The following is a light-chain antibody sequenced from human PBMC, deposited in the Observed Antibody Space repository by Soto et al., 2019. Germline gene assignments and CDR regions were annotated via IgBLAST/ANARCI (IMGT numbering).Light chain of an antibody. Sequence: QAVVTQPPSASRTPGQRVTISCSGSTSSIQDNVVCWYQQLPGTAPKLLIYNTNHRPSWVPDRFSGSKSGTSASLAISGLQPEAEAEYFCAAWDDRLSGVVFGGGTKLTVL. CDR3: AAWDDRLSGVV. J-gene: IGLJ3*02. V-gene: IGLV1-47*02. CDR2: NTN. CDR1: TSSIQDNV.